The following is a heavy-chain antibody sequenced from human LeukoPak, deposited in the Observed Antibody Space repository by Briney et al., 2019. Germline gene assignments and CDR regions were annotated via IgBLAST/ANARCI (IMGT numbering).Heavy chain of an antibody. V-gene: IGHV3-23*01. CDR2: ISGSGDNT. D-gene: IGHD6-19*01. J-gene: IGHJ4*02. CDR1: GLSFSSYA. Sequence: GGSLRLSCAASGLSFSSYAMSWVRQAPGKGLEWVSSISGSGDNTYYAESVKGRFTISRDNSKNTLFLQMNSLRAEDTAVFYCAKRSGYTTGWFFDFWGQGTLVTVSS. CDR3: AKRSGYTTGWFFDF.